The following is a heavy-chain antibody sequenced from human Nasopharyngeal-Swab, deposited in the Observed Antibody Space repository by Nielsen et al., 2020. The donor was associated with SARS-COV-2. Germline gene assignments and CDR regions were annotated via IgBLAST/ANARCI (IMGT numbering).Heavy chain of an antibody. D-gene: IGHD6-19*01. CDR2: IDWDDDK. J-gene: IGHJ3*02. V-gene: IGHV2-70*04. Sequence: WIRQPPGTALEWLARIDWDDDKFYSTSLKTRLTISKDTSKNQVVLTMTNMDPVDTATYYCARTSTLTTYSSGWNDAFDIWGQGTMVTVSS. CDR3: ARTSTLTTYSSGWNDAFDI.